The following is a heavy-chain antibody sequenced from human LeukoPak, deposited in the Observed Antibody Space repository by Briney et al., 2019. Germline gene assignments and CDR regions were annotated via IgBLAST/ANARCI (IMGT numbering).Heavy chain of an antibody. J-gene: IGHJ4*02. Sequence: GGSLRLSCTASGFTFSSYAMNWVRQAPGKGLEWVSGLSGSGGCTYYADSVKGRFTISRDNSKNTLYLQMNSLRVEDTAVYYCAKAYTSGWYFCFDYWGQGALVTVSS. D-gene: IGHD6-19*01. CDR2: LSGSGGCT. CDR1: GFTFSSYA. CDR3: AKAYTSGWYFCFDY. V-gene: IGHV3-23*01.